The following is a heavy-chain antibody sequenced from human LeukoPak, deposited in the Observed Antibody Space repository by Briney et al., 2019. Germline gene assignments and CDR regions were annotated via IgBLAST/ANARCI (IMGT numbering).Heavy chain of an antibody. CDR2: ISSSGSTI. D-gene: IGHD3/OR15-3a*01. V-gene: IGHV3-48*01. J-gene: IGHJ3*02. CDR3: AKLAWTGSSSSYDAFDI. Sequence: GGSLRLSCAASGFTFSSYSMNWVRQAPGKGLEWVSYISSSGSTIYYADSVKGRFTISRDNSKNTLYLQMNSLRAEDTAVYYCAKLAWTGSSSSYDAFDIWGQGTMVTVSS. CDR1: GFTFSSYS.